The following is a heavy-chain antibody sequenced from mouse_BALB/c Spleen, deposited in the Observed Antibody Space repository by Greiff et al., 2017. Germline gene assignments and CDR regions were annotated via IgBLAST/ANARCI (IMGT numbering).Heavy chain of an antibody. CDR2: IYPSDSYT. J-gene: IGHJ3*01. Sequence: QVQLQQPGAELVRPGASVKLSCKASGYTFTSYWINWVKQRPGQGLEWIGNIYPSDSYTNYNQKFKDKATLTVDKSSSTAYMQLSSPTSEDSAVYYYTRDGYDGAWFAYWGQGTLVTVSA. CDR3: TRDGYDGAWFAY. V-gene: IGHV1-69*02. D-gene: IGHD2-2*01. CDR1: GYTFTSYW.